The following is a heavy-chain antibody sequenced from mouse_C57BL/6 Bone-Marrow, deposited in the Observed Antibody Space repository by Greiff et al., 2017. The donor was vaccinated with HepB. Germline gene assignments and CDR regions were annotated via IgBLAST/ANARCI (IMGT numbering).Heavy chain of an antibody. V-gene: IGHV3-6*01. J-gene: IGHJ3*01. CDR2: ISYDGSN. CDR3: ARGKRGFAY. Sequence: DVKLQESGPGLVKPSQSLSLTCSVTGYSITSGYYWNWIRQFPGNKLEWMGYISYDGSNNYNPSLKNRISITRDTSKNQFFLKLNSVTTEDTATYYCARGKRGFAYWGQGTLVTVSA. CDR1: GYSITSGYY.